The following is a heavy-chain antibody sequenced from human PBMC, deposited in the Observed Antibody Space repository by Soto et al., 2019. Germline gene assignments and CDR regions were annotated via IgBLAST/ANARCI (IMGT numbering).Heavy chain of an antibody. CDR2: IYWDDDK. J-gene: IGHJ3*02. D-gene: IGHD4-17*01. Sequence: QITLKESGPTLVKPTQTLMLTCTFSGFSLSTSGEGVAWIRQPPGKALEWLALIYWDDDKRYSPSLKNRLTITKDTSKNQVVLTMTNMDPADTATYYCAHGRNYGDYVGAFDIWGQRTMVTVSS. CDR3: AHGRNYGDYVGAFDI. CDR1: GFSLSTSGEG. V-gene: IGHV2-5*02.